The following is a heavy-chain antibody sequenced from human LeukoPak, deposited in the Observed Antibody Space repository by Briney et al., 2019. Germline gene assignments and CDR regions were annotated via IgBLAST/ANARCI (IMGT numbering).Heavy chain of an antibody. Sequence: GRSLRLSCASSGFTFSSYGMHWVRQAPGKGLEWVAVISYDGSNKYYADSVKGRFTISRHNSKNTLYLQMNSLRADDTAVYYCAKGLRYSDNWGQGTLVTVSS. J-gene: IGHJ4*02. CDR3: AKGLRYSDN. D-gene: IGHD3-9*01. V-gene: IGHV3-30*18. CDR1: GFTFSSYG. CDR2: ISYDGSNK.